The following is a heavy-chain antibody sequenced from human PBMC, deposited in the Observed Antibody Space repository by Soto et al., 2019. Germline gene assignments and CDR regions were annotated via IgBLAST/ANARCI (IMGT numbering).Heavy chain of an antibody. CDR3: ARGRRFGVVIIRGWFDP. Sequence: SETLSLTCAVYGGSFSGYYWSWIRQPPGKGLEWIGEINHSGSTNYNPSLKSRVTISVDTSKNQFSLKLSSVTAADTAVYYCARGRRFGVVIIRGWFDPWGQGTRVTVSS. J-gene: IGHJ5*02. CDR2: INHSGST. D-gene: IGHD3-3*01. CDR1: GGSFSGYY. V-gene: IGHV4-34*01.